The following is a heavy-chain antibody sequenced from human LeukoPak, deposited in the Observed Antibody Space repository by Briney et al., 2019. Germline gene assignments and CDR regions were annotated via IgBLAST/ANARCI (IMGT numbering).Heavy chain of an antibody. D-gene: IGHD1-26*01. CDR3: AKGSIVGATSYYYLDV. Sequence: GGSLRLSCVASGFSLGDHGMSWVRQAPGKGLEWVSGISGSGDRTYYEDSVKGRFTISRDNSKNTPDLQMNSLRAEDTAVYYCAKGSIVGATSYYYLDVWGTGTTVTVSS. CDR2: ISGSGDRT. J-gene: IGHJ6*03. V-gene: IGHV3-23*01. CDR1: GFSLGDHG.